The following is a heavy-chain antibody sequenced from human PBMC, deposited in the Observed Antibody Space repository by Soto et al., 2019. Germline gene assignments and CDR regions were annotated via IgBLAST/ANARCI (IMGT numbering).Heavy chain of an antibody. J-gene: IGHJ6*03. CDR3: ARIFRSDIVVVPAAVYYYYMDV. D-gene: IGHD2-2*01. Sequence: GSGPTLVNPTETLTLTCTVSGFSLSNARMGVSWIRQPPGKALEWLAHIFSNDEKSYSTSLKSRLTISKDTSKSQVVLTMTNMDPVDTATYYCARIFRSDIVVVPAAVYYYYMDVWGKGTTVTVSS. CDR2: IFSNDEK. V-gene: IGHV2-26*01. CDR1: GFSLSNARMG.